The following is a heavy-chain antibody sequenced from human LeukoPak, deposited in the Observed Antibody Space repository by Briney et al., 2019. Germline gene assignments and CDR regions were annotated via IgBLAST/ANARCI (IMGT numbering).Heavy chain of an antibody. CDR2: ISAYNGNT. V-gene: IGHV1-18*01. CDR1: GYTFTSYG. Sequence: ASVKVSCKASGYTFTSYGISWVRQAPGQGLEWMGWISAYNGNTNYAQKLQGRVTMTTDTSTSTAYMELRSLRSDDTAVYYCARDYYLPPGVVVVAATLIFDYWGQGTLVTVSS. D-gene: IGHD2-15*01. CDR3: ARDYYLPPGVVVVAATLIFDY. J-gene: IGHJ4*02.